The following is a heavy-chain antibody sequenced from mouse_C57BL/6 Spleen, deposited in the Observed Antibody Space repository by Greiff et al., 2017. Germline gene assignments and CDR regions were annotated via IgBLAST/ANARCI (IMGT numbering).Heavy chain of an antibody. V-gene: IGHV1-80*01. J-gene: IGHJ4*01. CDR1: GYAFSSYW. CDR3: ARDLDGNYDYYAMDY. CDR2: IYPGDGDT. D-gene: IGHD2-1*01. Sequence: VKLMESGAELVKPGASVKISCKASGYAFSSYWMNWVKQRPGKGLEWIGQIYPGDGDTNYNGKFKGKATLTADKSSSTAYMQLSSLTSEDSAVYFCARDLDGNYDYYAMDYWGQGTSVTVSS.